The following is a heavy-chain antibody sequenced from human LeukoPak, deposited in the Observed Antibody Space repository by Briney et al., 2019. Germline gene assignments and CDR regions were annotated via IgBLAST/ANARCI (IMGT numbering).Heavy chain of an antibody. CDR3: ARGLYIVVVPATNWFDP. D-gene: IGHD2-2*01. J-gene: IGHJ5*02. CDR1: GYTFTGYY. V-gene: IGHV1-2*02. Sequence: ASVKVSCKASGYTFTGYYMHWVRQAPGQGLEWMGWINPNSGGTNYAQKFQGRVTMTRDTSISTAYMELSRLRSDDTAVYYCARGLYIVVVPATNWFDPWGQGTLVNVSS. CDR2: INPNSGGT.